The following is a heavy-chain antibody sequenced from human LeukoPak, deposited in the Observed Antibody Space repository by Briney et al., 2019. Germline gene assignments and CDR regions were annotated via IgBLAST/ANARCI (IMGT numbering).Heavy chain of an antibody. CDR1: GFTFSSYA. V-gene: IGHV3-23*01. CDR3: TSPGDSSGPAFDY. D-gene: IGHD3-22*01. J-gene: IGHJ4*02. Sequence: GGSLRLSCAASGFTFSSYAMSWVRQAPGKGLEWVSAISGSGGSTYYADSVKGRFTISRDNSENTLYLQMNSLRAEDTAVYYCTSPGDSSGPAFDYWGQGTLVTVSS. CDR2: ISGSGGST.